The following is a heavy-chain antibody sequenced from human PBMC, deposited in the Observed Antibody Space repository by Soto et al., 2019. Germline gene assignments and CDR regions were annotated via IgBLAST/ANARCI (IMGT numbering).Heavy chain of an antibody. D-gene: IGHD6-19*01. CDR1: GGTFSSYA. V-gene: IGHV1-69*13. CDR2: IIPIFGTA. Sequence: GASLKVSCKASGGTFSSYAISWVRQAPGQGLEWMGGIIPIFGTANYAQKFQGRVTITADESTSTAYMELSSLRSEDTAVYYCARVEQWLRRDAFDICGQGTMVTVSS. CDR3: ARVEQWLRRDAFDI. J-gene: IGHJ3*02.